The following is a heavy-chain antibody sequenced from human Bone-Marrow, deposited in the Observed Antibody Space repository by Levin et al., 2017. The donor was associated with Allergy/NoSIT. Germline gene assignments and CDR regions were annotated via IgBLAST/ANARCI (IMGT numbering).Heavy chain of an antibody. Sequence: PSETLSLTCAVSGGSISTGGYSWSWIRQAPGKGLEWIGYIYKDGSTYYSPSLKSRVTLSVETSKNQFSLSLTSVTAADTAVYFCARGGGEWNRYDRSGLDFWGQGTLVTVSS. V-gene: IGHV4-30-2*01. D-gene: IGHD3-22*01. J-gene: IGHJ4*02. CDR2: IYKDGST. CDR3: ARGGGEWNRYDRSGLDF. CDR1: GGSISTGGYS.